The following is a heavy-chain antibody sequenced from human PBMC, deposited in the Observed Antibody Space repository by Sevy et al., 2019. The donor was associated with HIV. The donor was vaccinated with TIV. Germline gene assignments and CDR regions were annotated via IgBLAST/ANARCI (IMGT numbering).Heavy chain of an antibody. J-gene: IGHJ6*03. D-gene: IGHD3-22*01. Sequence: GGSLRLSCAVSGFSFDSYGMTWVRQAPGKGLEWVSGISGSGTRTYYADSVKGRFSISRDNSKNRLYLQMNSLRSEDNAIYYCAKWGGGHYDPDEIGYYFYYYNMDVWGKGTTVTVSS. V-gene: IGHV3-23*01. CDR3: AKWGGGHYDPDEIGYYFYYYNMDV. CDR2: ISGSGTRT. CDR1: GFSFDSYG.